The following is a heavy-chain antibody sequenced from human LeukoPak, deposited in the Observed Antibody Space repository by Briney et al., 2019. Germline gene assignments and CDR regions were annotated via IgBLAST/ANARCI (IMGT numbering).Heavy chain of an antibody. CDR2: IKSKTDGGTT. CDR1: GFTFNNYA. D-gene: IGHD3-3*01. V-gene: IGHV3-15*07. Sequence: PGGSLRLSCAASGFTFNNYAMNWVRQAPGKGLEWVGRIKSKTDGGTTDYAAPVKGRFTISRDDSKNTLYLQMNSLKTEDTAVYYCTTKYYDFWSGYYYYYYGMDVWGQGTTVTVSS. CDR3: TTKYYDFWSGYYYYYYGMDV. J-gene: IGHJ6*02.